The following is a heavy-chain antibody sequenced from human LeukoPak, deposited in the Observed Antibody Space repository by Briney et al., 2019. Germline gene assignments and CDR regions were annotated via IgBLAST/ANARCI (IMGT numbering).Heavy chain of an antibody. CDR2: IYYSGST. CDR3: ARDYSGSYHFFDY. V-gene: IGHV4-30-4*01. CDR1: GGSISSGDYY. D-gene: IGHD1-26*01. Sequence: SETLSLTCTVSGGSISSGDYYWSWIRRPPGKGLEWIGYIYYSGSTYYNPSLKSRVTISVDSSKNQFSLKLSSVTAADTAVYYCARDYSGSYHFFDYWGQGTLVTVSS. J-gene: IGHJ4*02.